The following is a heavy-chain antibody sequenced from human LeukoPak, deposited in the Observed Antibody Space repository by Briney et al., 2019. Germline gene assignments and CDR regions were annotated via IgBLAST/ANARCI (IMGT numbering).Heavy chain of an antibody. CDR3: ARDRGPRTGFMVREAYDY. J-gene: IGHJ4*02. CDR2: INNDGSIT. D-gene: IGHD3-10*01. V-gene: IGHV3-74*01. CDR1: GFTFSDYW. Sequence: PGGYLRLSCAASGFTFSDYWINWVRQAPGKGLVWVSSINNDGSITNYADSVKGRFSISRDNAKNTLYLQMSSLRAEDTAVYYCARDRGPRTGFMVREAYDYWGQGTLVTVSS.